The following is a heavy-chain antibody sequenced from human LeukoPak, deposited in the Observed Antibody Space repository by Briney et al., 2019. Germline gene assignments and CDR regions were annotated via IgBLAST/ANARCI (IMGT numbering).Heavy chain of an antibody. Sequence: SETLSLTCTVSGGSISSSSYYWGWIRQPPGKGLEWIGSIYYSGGTYYNPSLKSRVTISVDTSKNQFSLKLSSVTAADTAVYYCATLDSSSSHWGQGTLVTVSS. D-gene: IGHD6-6*01. CDR3: ATLDSSSSH. CDR1: GGSISSSSYY. CDR2: IYYSGGT. V-gene: IGHV4-39*01. J-gene: IGHJ4*02.